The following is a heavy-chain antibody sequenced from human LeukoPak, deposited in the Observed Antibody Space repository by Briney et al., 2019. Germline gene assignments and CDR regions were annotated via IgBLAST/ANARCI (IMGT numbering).Heavy chain of an antibody. CDR1: GDSISSGEYY. CDR2: SSRSGST. CDR3: ARDAGYGDSLFTYYSYMDV. V-gene: IGHV4-61*02. D-gene: IGHD4-17*01. Sequence: PSETLSLTCTVSGDSISSGEYYWSWIRQPAGKGLEWIGRSSRSGSTNYNPSLKSRCTISVDTSKNQFSLKLSSVTAADTAVYYCARDAGYGDSLFTYYSYMDVWGKGTTVTISS. J-gene: IGHJ6*03.